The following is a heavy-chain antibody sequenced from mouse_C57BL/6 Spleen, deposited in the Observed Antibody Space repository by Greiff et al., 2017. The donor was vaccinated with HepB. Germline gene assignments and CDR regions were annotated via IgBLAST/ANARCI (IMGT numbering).Heavy chain of an antibody. D-gene: IGHD2-4*01. CDR1: GFTFSDYG. Sequence: EVQRVESGGGLVKPGGSLKLSCAASGFTFSDYGMHWVRQAPEKGLEWVAYISSGSSTIYYADTVKGRFTISRDNAKNTLFLQMTSLRSEDTAMYYCARERGLYYEYAMDYWGQGTSVTVSS. V-gene: IGHV5-17*01. CDR3: ARERGLYYEYAMDY. CDR2: ISSGSSTI. J-gene: IGHJ4*01.